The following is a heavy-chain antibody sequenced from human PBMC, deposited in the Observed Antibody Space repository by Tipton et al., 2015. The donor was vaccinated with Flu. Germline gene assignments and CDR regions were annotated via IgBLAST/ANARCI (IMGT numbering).Heavy chain of an antibody. J-gene: IGHJ1*01. CDR1: GFAFSTYW. CDR3: TRRLVED. V-gene: IGHV3-7*01. Sequence: SLRLSCAASGFAFSTYWILWVRQAPGKGLEWVANINYDGSTIYYVDSVKGRFTISRDNAKTSLYLQMNNLRAEDTAVYYCTRRLVEDWGQGALVTVSS. CDR2: INYDGSTI.